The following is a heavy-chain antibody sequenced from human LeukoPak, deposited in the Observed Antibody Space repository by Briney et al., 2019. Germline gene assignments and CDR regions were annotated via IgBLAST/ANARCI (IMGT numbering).Heavy chain of an antibody. D-gene: IGHD3-10*01. CDR3: ARGHTLRGFDF. V-gene: IGHV1-2*02. CDR1: GYTFIGYY. CDR2: INPNSGGP. J-gene: IGHJ4*02. Sequence: ASVKVSCKASGYTFIGYYMHWVRQAPGQGLEWMGWINPNSGGPNCAQKFQGRVTMTRDTSISTAYMELSRLRSDDTAVYHCARGHTLRGFDFWGQGTLVTVSS.